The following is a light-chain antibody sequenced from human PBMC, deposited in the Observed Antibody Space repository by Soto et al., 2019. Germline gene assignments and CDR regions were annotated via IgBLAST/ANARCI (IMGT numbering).Light chain of an antibody. CDR2: AAS. J-gene: IGKJ4*01. CDR1: QSISNN. CDR3: QQSYHTPLT. V-gene: IGKV1-39*01. Sequence: DIEMTQSPSSLSASLGDRVTITCRASQSISNNLNWYQHKPGKAPKLLIYAASSLQSGVPTRFSGSGSGTDFTLTISSLQPEDFATYYCQQSYHTPLTFGGGTKVEIK.